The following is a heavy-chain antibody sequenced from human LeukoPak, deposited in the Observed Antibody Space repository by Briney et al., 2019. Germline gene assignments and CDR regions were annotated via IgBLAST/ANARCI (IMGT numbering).Heavy chain of an antibody. D-gene: IGHD1-1*01. V-gene: IGHV4-59*01. J-gene: IGHJ6*03. CDR3: ARGRVSSSTWYSTYYYYFYMDV. Sequence: SETLSLTCTVSGGSISNYYWNWIRQPPGKGLELIGYIYYSGTTNYSPSLKSRVSMSVDTSKNQFSLRLRSVTAADTAVYFCARGRVSSSTWYSTYYYYFYMDVWGKGTTVTVSS. CDR2: IYYSGTT. CDR1: GGSISNYY.